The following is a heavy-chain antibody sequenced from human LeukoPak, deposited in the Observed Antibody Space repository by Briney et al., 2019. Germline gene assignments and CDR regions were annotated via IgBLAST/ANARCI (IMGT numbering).Heavy chain of an antibody. V-gene: IGHV4-59*01. CDR2: IYYSGST. Sequence: PSETLSLTCTVSGGSISGYYWSWIRQPPGKGLEWIGYIYYSGSTNYNPSLKSRVTISVDTSKNQFSLKLSSVTAADTAVYYCARSVVVTAIPPPDAFDIWGQGTMVTVSS. CDR1: GGSISGYY. J-gene: IGHJ3*02. CDR3: ARSVVVTAIPPPDAFDI. D-gene: IGHD2-21*02.